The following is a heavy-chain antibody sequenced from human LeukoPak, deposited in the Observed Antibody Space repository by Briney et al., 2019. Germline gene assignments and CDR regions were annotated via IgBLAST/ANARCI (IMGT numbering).Heavy chain of an antibody. Sequence: PSETLSLTCSVSGGSISSDDHYWSWIRPPPGKGLEWLGHIFYAGNTYYHPSIKSRVAISVDTSNNQFSLSLNSVTAADTAFYYCAREEVVLDDPLLYYHGMDVWGQGTAVTVSS. CDR2: IFYAGNT. CDR3: AREEVVLDDPLLYYHGMDV. J-gene: IGHJ6*02. D-gene: IGHD2-15*01. CDR1: GGSISSDDHY. V-gene: IGHV4-30-4*08.